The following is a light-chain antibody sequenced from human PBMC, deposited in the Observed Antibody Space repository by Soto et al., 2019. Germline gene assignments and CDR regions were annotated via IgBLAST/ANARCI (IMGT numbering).Light chain of an antibody. CDR1: HDISDF. CDR2: DTS. V-gene: IGKV1-33*01. CDR3: QQYDDLPIT. J-gene: IGKJ5*01. Sequence: DTQITQSPSSLFASIPARLTLPSQASHDISDFLNWYQRRPGKAPKVLIYDTSKLHTGVPSRFSGSRSGTHFSLTISSLQPEDSATYFCQQYDDLPITFGQGTRLEI.